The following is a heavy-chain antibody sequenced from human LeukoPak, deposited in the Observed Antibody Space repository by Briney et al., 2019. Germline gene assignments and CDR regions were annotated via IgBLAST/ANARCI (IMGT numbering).Heavy chain of an antibody. J-gene: IGHJ6*03. CDR2: IYYSGST. CDR3: ARVRAYCGGDCYSVSYYYYYMDV. V-gene: IGHV4-34*01. CDR1: GGSFSGYY. D-gene: IGHD2-21*02. Sequence: SETLSLTCAVYGGSFSGYYWSWIRQPPGRGLEWIGSIYYSGSTYYNPSLKSRVTISVDTSKNQFSLKLSSVTAADTAVYYCARVRAYCGGDCYSVSYYYYYMDVWGKGTTVTVSS.